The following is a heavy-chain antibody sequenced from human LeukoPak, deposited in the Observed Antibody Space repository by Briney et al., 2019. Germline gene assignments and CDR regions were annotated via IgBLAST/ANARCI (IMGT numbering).Heavy chain of an antibody. D-gene: IGHD1-26*01. CDR3: ARGPSGSYYGMDV. CDR2: IYYSGST. Sequence: SETLSLTCTVSGGSISSSSYYWGWIRQPPGKGLEWIGSIYYSGSTYYNPSLKSRVTISVDTSKNQFSLKLSSVTAADTAVYYCARGPSGSYYGMDVWGQGTTVTVSS. J-gene: IGHJ6*02. CDR1: GGSISSSSYY. V-gene: IGHV4-39*01.